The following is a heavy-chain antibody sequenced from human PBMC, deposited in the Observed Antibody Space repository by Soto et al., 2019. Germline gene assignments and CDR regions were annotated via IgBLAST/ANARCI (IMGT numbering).Heavy chain of an antibody. Sequence: QITLKESGPTLVKPTQTLTLTCAFSGFSLNTRGVGVGWIRQPPGKALQWLALIYWDNDKRYSPSLKSRLTSTKDTPKDHVVLMMTDMDPVDTATYYCANNNYYASGSIYWGQGTLVTVSS. CDR3: ANNNYYASGSIY. CDR2: IYWDNDK. V-gene: IGHV2-5*02. D-gene: IGHD3-10*01. CDR1: GFSLNTRGVG. J-gene: IGHJ4*02.